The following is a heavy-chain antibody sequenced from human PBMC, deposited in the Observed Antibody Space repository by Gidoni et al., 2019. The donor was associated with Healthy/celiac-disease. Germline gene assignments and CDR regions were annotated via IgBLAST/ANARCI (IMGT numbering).Heavy chain of an antibody. J-gene: IGHJ3*02. Sequence: EVQLVQSGAEVKKPGESLKISCKGSGYSFTSSWIGWVRQMPGKGLEWMGIIYPGDSDTRYSPSFQGQVTISADKSISTAYLQWSSLKASDTAMYYCARLHYDSSGYYSNDAFDIWGQGTMVTVSS. CDR1: GYSFTSSW. CDR3: ARLHYDSSGYYSNDAFDI. V-gene: IGHV5-51*01. D-gene: IGHD3-22*01. CDR2: IYPGDSDT.